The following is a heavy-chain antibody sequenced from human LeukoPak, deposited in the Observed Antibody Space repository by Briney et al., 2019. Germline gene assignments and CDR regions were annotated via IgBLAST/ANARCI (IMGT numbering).Heavy chain of an antibody. V-gene: IGHV1-2*02. CDR2: INPNSGGT. D-gene: IGHD6-13*01. CDR3: ARDGTSSWYSGLVPF. CDR1: GYTFTGYY. J-gene: IGHJ4*02. Sequence: GASVKVSRKASGYTFTGYYMHWVRQAPGQGLEWMGWINPNSGGTNYAQKFQGRVTMTRDTSISTAYMELSRLRSDDTAVYYCARDGTSSWYSGLVPFWGQGTLVTVSS.